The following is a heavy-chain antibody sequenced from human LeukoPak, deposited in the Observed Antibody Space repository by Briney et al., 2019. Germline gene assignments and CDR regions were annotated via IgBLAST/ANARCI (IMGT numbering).Heavy chain of an antibody. D-gene: IGHD4-17*01. V-gene: IGHV3-53*01. J-gene: IGHJ3*02. CDR2: IYSGGST. Sequence: GGSLRLSCAASGFTVSSNYMSWVRQAPGKGLEWVSVIYSGGSTYYADSVKGRFTISRDNSKNTLYLQMNSLRAEDTAVYYCARGIGHYGDFLGDAFDIWGQGTMVTVSS. CDR1: GFTVSSNY. CDR3: ARGIGHYGDFLGDAFDI.